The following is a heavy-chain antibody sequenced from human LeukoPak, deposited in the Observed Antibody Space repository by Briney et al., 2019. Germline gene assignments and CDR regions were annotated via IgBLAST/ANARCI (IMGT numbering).Heavy chain of an antibody. Sequence: GASVKVSCKASGYTFTGYYMHWVRQAPGQGLEWMGWINPNSGGTNYAQKFQGRVTMTRDTSISTAYMELSRLRSDDTAVYYCARDVMVRGVIPACVYWGQGTLVTVSS. CDR2: INPNSGGT. V-gene: IGHV1-2*02. D-gene: IGHD3-10*01. J-gene: IGHJ4*02. CDR3: ARDVMVRGVIPACVY. CDR1: GYTFTGYY.